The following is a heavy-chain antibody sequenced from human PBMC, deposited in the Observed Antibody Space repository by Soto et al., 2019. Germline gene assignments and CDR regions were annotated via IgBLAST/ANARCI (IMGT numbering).Heavy chain of an antibody. Sequence: SETLSLTCAVSCGSIISSNWWSWVRQPPGKGLEWIGEIYHSGSTNYNPALKSRVTISVDKSKNQFSLKLSSVTAADTAVYYCARVSKYYYDSSGYYPPYFDYWGQGTLVTVS. V-gene: IGHV4-4*02. CDR1: CGSIISSNW. CDR3: ARVSKYYYDSSGYYPPYFDY. J-gene: IGHJ4*02. CDR2: IYHSGST. D-gene: IGHD3-22*01.